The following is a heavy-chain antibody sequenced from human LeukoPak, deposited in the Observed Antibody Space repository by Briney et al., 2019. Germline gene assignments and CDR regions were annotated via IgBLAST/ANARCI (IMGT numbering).Heavy chain of an antibody. CDR1: GYTFTSYY. D-gene: IGHD1-7*01. J-gene: IGHJ4*02. V-gene: IGHV1-46*01. CDR3: ASLWAGTTYY. CDR2: INPSGGST. Sequence: ASVKVSCKASGYTFTSYYMHWVRQAPGQGLEWMGIINPSGGSTSYAQKFQGRVTMTRDTSTSTVYMELSRLRSDDTAVYYCASLWAGTTYYWGQGTLVTVSS.